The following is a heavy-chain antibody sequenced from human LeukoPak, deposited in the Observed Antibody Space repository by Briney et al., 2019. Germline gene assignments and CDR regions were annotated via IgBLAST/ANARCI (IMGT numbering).Heavy chain of an antibody. J-gene: IGHJ4*02. Sequence: GGSLRLSCAASGFTFSSYAMSWVRQAPGKGLEWVSAISGSGGSTYYADSVKGRFTISRDNSKNTLYLQMNSLRAEDTAVYYCAKFPGYCSSTSCWDYFDYWGQGTLVTVSS. CDR2: ISGSGGST. CDR1: GFTFSSYA. V-gene: IGHV3-23*01. CDR3: AKFPGYCSSTSCWDYFDY. D-gene: IGHD2-2*01.